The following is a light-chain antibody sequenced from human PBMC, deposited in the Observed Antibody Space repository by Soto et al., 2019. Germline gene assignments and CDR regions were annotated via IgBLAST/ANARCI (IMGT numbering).Light chain of an antibody. CDR3: QHYDQWPIT. Sequence: EIVMTQSPATLSGSPGETATLACRASRSVSDKLAWDQQKPGQAPRLLIYGASARALGIPARFSGSGSGTEFSFTVTSLQSEDFAVYYCQHYDQWPITFGQGTRLEI. J-gene: IGKJ5*01. V-gene: IGKV3-15*01. CDR2: GAS. CDR1: RSVSDK.